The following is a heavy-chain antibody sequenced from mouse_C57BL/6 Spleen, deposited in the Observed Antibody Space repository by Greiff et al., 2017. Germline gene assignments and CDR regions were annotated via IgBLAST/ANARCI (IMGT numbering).Heavy chain of an antibody. CDR1: GYTFTSYW. CDR3: AREITTVVAKAY. D-gene: IGHD1-1*01. CDR2: IHPNSGST. V-gene: IGHV1-64*01. Sequence: QVQLQQPGAELVKPGASVKLSCKASGYTFTSYWMHWVKQRPGQGREWIGMIHPNSGSTNYNEKFKSKATLTVDKSSSTAYMQLSSLTSEDSAVYYCAREITTVVAKAYWGQGTLVTVSA. J-gene: IGHJ3*01.